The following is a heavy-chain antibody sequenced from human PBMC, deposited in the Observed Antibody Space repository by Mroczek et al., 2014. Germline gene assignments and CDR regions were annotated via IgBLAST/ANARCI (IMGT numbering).Heavy chain of an antibody. CDR2: IYDYGST. CDR3: AREPESSGWPYYFDY. V-gene: IGHV4-59*01. CDR1: GGSLRNYC. D-gene: IGHD6-19*01. Sequence: QVQLQESGPGLVKPSETLSLTCTVSGGSLRNYCWSWIRQSTGKGLEWIGYIYDYGSTSYNPSLKSRVTISVDTSKNQFSLKLSSVTPADTAVYYCAREPESSGWPYYFDYWGQGTLVTVSS. J-gene: IGHJ4*02.